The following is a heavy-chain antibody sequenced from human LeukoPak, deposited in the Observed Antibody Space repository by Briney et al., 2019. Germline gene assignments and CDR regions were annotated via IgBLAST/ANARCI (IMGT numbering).Heavy chain of an antibody. J-gene: IGHJ6*02. CDR3: ASPSSSWYSYYGMDV. CDR2: IIPIFGTA. Sequence: ASVKVSCKASGGTFSSYAISWVRQAPGQGLEWMGGIIPIFGTANYAQKFQGRVTITADESTSTAYVELSSLRSEDTAVYYCASPSSSWYSYYGMDVWGQGTTVTVSS. V-gene: IGHV1-69*13. CDR1: GGTFSSYA. D-gene: IGHD6-13*01.